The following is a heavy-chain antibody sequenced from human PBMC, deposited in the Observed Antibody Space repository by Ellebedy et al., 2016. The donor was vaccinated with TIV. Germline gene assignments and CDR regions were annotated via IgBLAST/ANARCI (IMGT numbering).Heavy chain of an antibody. CDR3: ARREVYYDSSGYSPHHHAFDI. CDR2: IYPGDSDT. CDR1: GYSFTSYW. Sequence: GESLKISCKGSGYSFTSYWNGWVRQMPGKGLEWMGIIYPGDSDTRYSPSFQGQVTISADKSISTAYLQWSSLKASDTAMYYCARREVYYDSSGYSPHHHAFDIWGQGTMVTVSS. J-gene: IGHJ3*02. D-gene: IGHD3-22*01. V-gene: IGHV5-51*01.